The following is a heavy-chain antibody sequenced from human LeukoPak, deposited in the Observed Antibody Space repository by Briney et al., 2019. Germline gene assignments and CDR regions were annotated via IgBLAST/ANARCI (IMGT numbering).Heavy chain of an antibody. Sequence: GASVKVSCKASGGTFSSYAISWVRQAPGQGLEWMGRIIPILGIANYAQKFQGRVTITADESTSTAYMELSSLRSEDTAVYYCARLDYYDSSGRIGYWGQGTLVTVSS. D-gene: IGHD3-22*01. CDR2: IIPILGIA. V-gene: IGHV1-69*04. J-gene: IGHJ4*02. CDR1: GGTFSSYA. CDR3: ARLDYYDSSGRIGY.